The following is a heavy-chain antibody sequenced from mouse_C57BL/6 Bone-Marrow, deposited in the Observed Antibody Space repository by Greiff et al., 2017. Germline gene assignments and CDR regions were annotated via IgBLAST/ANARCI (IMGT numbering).Heavy chain of an antibody. CDR2: IDPENGDT. Sequence: VQLQQSGAELVRPGASVKLSCTASGFNIKDDYMHWVKQRPEQGLEWIGWIDPENGDTEYASKFQGKATITADTSSNTAYLQISSLTSEDTAVYYCTASTTVAYYAMDYWGQGTSVTVSS. D-gene: IGHD1-1*01. J-gene: IGHJ4*01. V-gene: IGHV14-4*01. CDR1: GFNIKDDY. CDR3: TASTTVAYYAMDY.